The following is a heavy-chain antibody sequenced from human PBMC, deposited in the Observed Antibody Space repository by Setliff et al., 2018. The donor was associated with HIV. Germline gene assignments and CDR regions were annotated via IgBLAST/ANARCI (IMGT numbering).Heavy chain of an antibody. J-gene: IGHJ3*01. CDR1: GDTFNNYG. Sequence: SVKVSCKVSGDTFNNYGLNWVRQAPGQGLKWMGGIIPIFKSADYAQKFQGRVTITTDESTSTAYMDLSSLKSEDTAICYCARTSGDAYNYEGAFDVWGQGTLVTVSS. CDR2: IIPIFKSA. CDR3: ARTSGDAYNYEGAFDV. D-gene: IGHD5-12*01. V-gene: IGHV1-69*05.